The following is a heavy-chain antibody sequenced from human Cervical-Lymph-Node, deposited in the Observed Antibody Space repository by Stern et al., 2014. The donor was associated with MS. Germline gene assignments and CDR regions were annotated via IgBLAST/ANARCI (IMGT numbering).Heavy chain of an antibody. Sequence: EVQLLESGGGLVQPGGSLRLSCAASGFTFSDHSMDWVRQAPGQGLEWVGRIRIKANRTTTAYATSVKGRFSISRDDSKSSLSLQLNSLKTEDTAVYYCARVGYSDPNFDYWGQGTLVTVSP. CDR3: ARVGYSDPNFDY. D-gene: IGHD5-18*01. CDR2: IRIKANRTTT. J-gene: IGHJ4*02. CDR1: GFTFSDHS. V-gene: IGHV3-72*01.